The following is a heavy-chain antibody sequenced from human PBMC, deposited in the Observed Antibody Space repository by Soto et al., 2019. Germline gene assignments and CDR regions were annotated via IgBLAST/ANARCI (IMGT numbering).Heavy chain of an antibody. Sequence: PGGSLRLSCAASGFTFSSYAMHWVRQAPGKGLEWVAVISYDGSNKYYADSVKGRFTISRDNSKNTLYLQMNSLRAEDTAVYYCARGPLGGNWLGYDYWGQGTLGTVS. CDR1: GFTFSSYA. CDR3: ARGPLGGNWLGYDY. CDR2: ISYDGSNK. V-gene: IGHV3-30-3*01. J-gene: IGHJ4*02. D-gene: IGHD2-15*01.